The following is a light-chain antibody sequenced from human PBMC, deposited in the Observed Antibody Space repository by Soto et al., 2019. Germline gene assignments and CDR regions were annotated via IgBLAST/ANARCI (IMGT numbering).Light chain of an antibody. CDR3: AVWDDSLSAYV. Sequence: QSVLTQPPSASGTPGQRVTISCSGSSSNIGSNTVNWYQQLPGTAPKLLIYSHNQRPSGVPDRFFGSKSGTSASLAISGLQSEDEADYYCAVWDDSLSAYVFGTGTKSPS. J-gene: IGLJ1*01. CDR2: SHN. V-gene: IGLV1-44*01. CDR1: SSNIGSNT.